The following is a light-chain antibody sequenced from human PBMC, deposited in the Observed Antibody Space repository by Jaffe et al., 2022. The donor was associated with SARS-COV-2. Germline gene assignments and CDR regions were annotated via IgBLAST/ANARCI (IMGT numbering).Light chain of an antibody. CDR1: QSLLHSNGYNY. V-gene: IGKV2-28*01. J-gene: IGKJ3*01. Sequence: DIVMTQSPLSLPVTPGEPASISCRSSQSLLHSNGYNYLDWYLQKPGQSPQLLIYLGSNRASGVPDRFSGSGSGTDFTLKISRVEAEDVGVYYCMQPLQFTFGPGTKVDIK. CDR3: MQPLQFT. CDR2: LGS.